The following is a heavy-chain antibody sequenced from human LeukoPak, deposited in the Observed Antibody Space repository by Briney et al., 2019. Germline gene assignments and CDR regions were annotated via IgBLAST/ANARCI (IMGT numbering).Heavy chain of an antibody. D-gene: IGHD4-17*01. CDR3: ARHGDATLDPEAWFDP. CDR1: GGSISSYY. J-gene: IGHJ5*02. V-gene: IGHV4-59*08. CDR2: IYYSGST. Sequence: PSETLSLTCTVSGGSISSYYWSWIRQPPGKGLEWIGYIYYSGSTNYNPSLKSRVTISVDTSKNQFSLKLSSVTAADTAVYYCARHGDATLDPEAWFDPWGQGTLVTVSS.